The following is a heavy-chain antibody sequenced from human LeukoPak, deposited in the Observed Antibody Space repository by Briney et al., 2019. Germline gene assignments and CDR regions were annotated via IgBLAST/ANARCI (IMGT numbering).Heavy chain of an antibody. Sequence: PGGSLRLSCAASGFTFSDSYMTWIRQAPGKGLEWVSYISNSGNTIYYADSVKGRFTISRDNAKKSLYLQMNSLRAEDTAVYYCARANDNYYYYYMDVWGKGTTVTISS. CDR3: ARANDNYYYYYMDV. CDR1: GFTFSDSY. J-gene: IGHJ6*03. V-gene: IGHV3-11*04. D-gene: IGHD3-9*01. CDR2: ISNSGNTI.